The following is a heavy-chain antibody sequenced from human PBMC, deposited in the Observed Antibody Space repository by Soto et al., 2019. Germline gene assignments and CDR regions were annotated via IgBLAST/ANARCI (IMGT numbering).Heavy chain of an antibody. D-gene: IGHD5-18*01. CDR1: GFTFPTST. CDR3: ATASAGYTFGFDF. CDR2: IVVGGGNT. J-gene: IGHJ4*02. V-gene: IGHV1-58*02. Sequence: ASVKVSCKASGFTFPTSTIQWLRQTRGQRLEWIGWIVVGGGNTNFAQNFRQRVTISRDMSTSTAYMDLNSLTSDDTAVYYCATASAGYTFGFDFWGQGTLVTVSS.